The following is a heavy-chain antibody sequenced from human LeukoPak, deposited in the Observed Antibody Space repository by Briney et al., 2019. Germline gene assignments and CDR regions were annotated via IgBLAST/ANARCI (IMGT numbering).Heavy chain of an antibody. V-gene: IGHV3-74*01. Sequence: GGSLTLSCAASGVTFSSYWMHWVRHTPGKGLVWVSRIKSDGSSTSYADSVKGRFTISRDNAKNTLYLQMNSLRAEDTAVYYCARDGYSFGHDFDYWGQGTLVTVSS. J-gene: IGHJ4*02. CDR1: GVTFSSYW. D-gene: IGHD5-18*01. CDR2: IKSDGSST. CDR3: ARDGYSFGHDFDY.